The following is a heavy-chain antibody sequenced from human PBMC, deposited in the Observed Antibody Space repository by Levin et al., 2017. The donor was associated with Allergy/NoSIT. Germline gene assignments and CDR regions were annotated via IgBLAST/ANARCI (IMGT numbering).Heavy chain of an antibody. CDR2: INHSGST. CDR3: ARVNYDYVWGSYRSEYFDY. CDR1: GGSFSGYY. V-gene: IGHV4-34*01. Sequence: PSETLSLTCAVYGGSFSGYYWSWIRQPPGKGLEWIGEINHSGSTNYNPSLKSRVTISVDTSKNQFSLKLSSVTAADTAVYYCARVNYDYVWGSYRSEYFDYWGQGTLVTVSS. D-gene: IGHD3-16*02. J-gene: IGHJ4*02.